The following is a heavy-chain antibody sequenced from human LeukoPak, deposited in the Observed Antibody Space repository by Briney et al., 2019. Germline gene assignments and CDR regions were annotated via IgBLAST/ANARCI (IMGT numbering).Heavy chain of an antibody. CDR1: GFTFSSYV. Sequence: GGSLRLSCAASGFTFSSYVMHWVRQAPGKGLEWVAVIWYDGSNKYYADSVKGRFTISRDNSKNTLYLQMNSLRAEDTAVYYCARAAIAAAGTYWFDPWGQGTLVTVSS. D-gene: IGHD6-13*01. V-gene: IGHV3-33*01. CDR3: ARAAIAAAGTYWFDP. J-gene: IGHJ5*02. CDR2: IWYDGSNK.